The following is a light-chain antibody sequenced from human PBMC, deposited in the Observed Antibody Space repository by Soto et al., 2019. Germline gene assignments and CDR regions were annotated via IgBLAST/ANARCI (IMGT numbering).Light chain of an antibody. CDR3: QQYNNWPLT. V-gene: IGKV3-11*01. Sequence: EIVLTQSPATLSLSPGERATLSCRASQSVSSLLAWFQQKPGQAPRLLIYDASNRVTGIPGRFSGSGSGTDFTLTITSLEPEDFAIYYCQQYNNWPLTFGQGTKVEIK. CDR2: DAS. J-gene: IGKJ1*01. CDR1: QSVSSL.